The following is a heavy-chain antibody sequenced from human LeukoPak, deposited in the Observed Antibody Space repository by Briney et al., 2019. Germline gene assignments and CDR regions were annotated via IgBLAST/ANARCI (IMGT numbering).Heavy chain of an antibody. J-gene: IGHJ4*02. CDR1: GGSISSYY. CDR2: IYYSGST. Sequence: SETLSLTCTVSGGSISSYYWSWIRQPPGKGLEWIGYIYYSGSTNYNPSLKSRVTISVDKSKNQFSLKLSSVTAADTAVFYCARRRYNYGFDSWGQGTLVTVSS. D-gene: IGHD5-18*01. V-gene: IGHV4-59*12. CDR3: ARRRYNYGFDS.